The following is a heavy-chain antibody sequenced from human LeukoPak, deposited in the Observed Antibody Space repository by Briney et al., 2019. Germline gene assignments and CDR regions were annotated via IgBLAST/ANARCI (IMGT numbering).Heavy chain of an antibody. CDR3: SKAVVPPAMGSWFDP. D-gene: IGHD2-2*01. V-gene: IGHV3-30*02. Sequence: GGSLLLSCAASGFTFSSYGTHWVRQAPGKGLEWVAFLRYDGSNKYYADSVKGRFTISRDNSKNTLYLQMNSLITEDTTVYSYSKAVVPPAMGSWFDPRGPAILVTVSS. CDR1: GFTFSSYG. J-gene: IGHJ5*02. CDR2: LRYDGSNK.